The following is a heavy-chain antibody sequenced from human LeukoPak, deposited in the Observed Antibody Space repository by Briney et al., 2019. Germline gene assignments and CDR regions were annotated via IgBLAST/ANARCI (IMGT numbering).Heavy chain of an antibody. D-gene: IGHD6-13*01. J-gene: IGHJ4*02. V-gene: IGHV1-2*02. Sequence: SVKVSCKACGYTFTGYYMQWVRQAPGQELEWMGWINPNSCNTNDAQKFQGRVTMTRDTSISTAYMELSRLRSDDTAVYYCARALSIAAADELSHGYWGQGTLVTVSS. CDR1: GYTFTGYY. CDR2: INPNSCNT. CDR3: ARALSIAAADELSHGY.